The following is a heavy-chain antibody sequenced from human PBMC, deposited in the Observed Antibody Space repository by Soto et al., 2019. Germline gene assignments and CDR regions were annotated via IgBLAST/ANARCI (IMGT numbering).Heavy chain of an antibody. CDR3: ASGTGDTYRHHYYGMDV. J-gene: IGHJ6*02. V-gene: IGHV4-59*08. CDR1: GGSISSYY. CDR2: IYYTGIS. D-gene: IGHD3-10*01. Sequence: QLQLQESGPGLVKPSETLSLTCTVSGGSISSYYWSWIRQPPGKGLEWIGYIYYTGISHYNPSLKSRVTIALDTSKKQFFLKLSSVTAADTAVYYCASGTGDTYRHHYYGMDVWGQGTTVTIS.